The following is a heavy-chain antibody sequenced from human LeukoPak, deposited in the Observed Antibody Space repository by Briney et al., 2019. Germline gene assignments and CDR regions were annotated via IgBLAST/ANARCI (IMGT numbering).Heavy chain of an antibody. V-gene: IGHV4-59*01. D-gene: IGHD3-3*01. CDR1: GGSISSYY. Sequence: SETLSLTCTVSGGSISSYYWSWIRQPPGKGLEWIGYIYYSGSTNYNPSLKSRVTISVDTSKNQFSLKLSSVTAADTAVYYCARDAVGPLLEWLAGWFDPWGQGTLVTVSS. CDR2: IYYSGST. J-gene: IGHJ5*02. CDR3: ARDAVGPLLEWLAGWFDP.